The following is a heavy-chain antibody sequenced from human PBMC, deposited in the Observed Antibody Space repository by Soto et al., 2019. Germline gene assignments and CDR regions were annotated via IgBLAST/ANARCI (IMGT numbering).Heavy chain of an antibody. CDR2: ISYDGSNK. V-gene: IGHV3-30-3*01. J-gene: IGHJ6*02. Sequence: GGSLRLSCAASGFTFSSYAMHWVRQAPGKGLEWVAVISYDGSNKYYADSVKGRFTISRDNSKNTLYLQMNSLRAEDTAVYYCARDLARGYCTNGVCEYYYYGMDVWGQGTTVTVSS. D-gene: IGHD2-8*01. CDR3: ARDLARGYCTNGVCEYYYYGMDV. CDR1: GFTFSSYA.